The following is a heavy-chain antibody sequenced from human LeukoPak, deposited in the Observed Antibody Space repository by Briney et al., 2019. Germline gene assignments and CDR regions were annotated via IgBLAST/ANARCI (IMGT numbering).Heavy chain of an antibody. CDR3: ARGSGSSWYFYFDY. CDR1: GFTFDDRG. D-gene: IGHD6-13*01. Sequence: PGGSLRLSRAASGFTFDDRGMSWVRQAPGKGLEWVSGIKWDGGRTGYADSVKGRFTISRDNAKNSVYLQMNSLRAEDTALYHCARGSGSSWYFYFDYWGQGTLVTVSS. CDR2: IKWDGGRT. J-gene: IGHJ4*02. V-gene: IGHV3-20*01.